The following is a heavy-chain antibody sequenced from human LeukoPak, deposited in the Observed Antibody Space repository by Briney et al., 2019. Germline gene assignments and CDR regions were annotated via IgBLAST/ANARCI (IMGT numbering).Heavy chain of an antibody. CDR3: AKRGVVIRVILVGFHKEAYYFDS. V-gene: IGHV3-23*01. CDR1: GITRSNYG. Sequence: GGSLRLSCAVSGITRSNYGMSWVRQAPGKGLEWVAGIGASGGGTNYADSVKGRFTISRDNPKNTLYLQMNSLRAEDTAVYFCAKRGVVIRVILVGFHKEAYYFDSWGQGALVTVSS. CDR2: IGASGGGT. J-gene: IGHJ4*02. D-gene: IGHD3-22*01.